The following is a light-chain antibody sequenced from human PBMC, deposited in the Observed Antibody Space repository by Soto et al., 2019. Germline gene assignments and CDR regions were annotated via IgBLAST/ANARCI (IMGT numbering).Light chain of an antibody. V-gene: IGKV1-13*02. Sequence: AIQLTQSPSSLSASVGDRVTITCRASQGMNSALAWYHQKPGKAPNLLIYDASSLESGVPSRFSGSGSGTDFTLTISSLQPEDFATYYCQQFNSYPFTFGPGTKVDIK. CDR3: QQFNSYPFT. CDR1: QGMNSA. J-gene: IGKJ3*01. CDR2: DAS.